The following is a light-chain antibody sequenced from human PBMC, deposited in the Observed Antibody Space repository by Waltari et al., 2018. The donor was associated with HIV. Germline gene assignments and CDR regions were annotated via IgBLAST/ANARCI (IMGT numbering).Light chain of an antibody. CDR3: SSYTSSSSVV. CDR1: SSDVGGYNY. V-gene: IGLV2-14*01. J-gene: IGLJ2*01. CDR2: EVS. Sequence: QSALTQPASVSGSPAQSITISCTGTSSDVGGYNYVSWYQQHPGKAPKLMIYEVSNRPSGVSNRFSGSKSGNTASLTISGLQAEDEADYYCSSYTSSSSVVFGGGTKPTVL.